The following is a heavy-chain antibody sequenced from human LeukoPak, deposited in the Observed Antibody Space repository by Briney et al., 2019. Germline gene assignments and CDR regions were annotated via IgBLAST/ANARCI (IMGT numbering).Heavy chain of an antibody. Sequence: GGSLRLSCAASGFTFSSYWMSWVRQAPGKGLEWVANIKQDGSEKYYVDSVKGRFTISRDNSKNTLYLQMNSLRAEDTAVYYCAKDFLRYFDWLYAFDIWGQGTMVTVSS. CDR2: IKQDGSEK. J-gene: IGHJ3*02. V-gene: IGHV3-7*03. CDR3: AKDFLRYFDWLYAFDI. D-gene: IGHD3-9*01. CDR1: GFTFSSYW.